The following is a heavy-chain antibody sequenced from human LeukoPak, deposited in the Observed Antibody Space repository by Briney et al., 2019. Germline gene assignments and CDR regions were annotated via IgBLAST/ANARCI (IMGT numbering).Heavy chain of an antibody. CDR2: ISSSGSTI. V-gene: IGHV3-48*03. CDR3: ARGDYGSSYYYYMDV. CDR1: GFTFSSYE. Sequence: QPGGSLRLSCAASGFTFSSYEMNWVRQAPGKGLEWVSYISSSGSTIYYADSVKGRFTISRDNAKNSLYLQMNSLRAEDTAVYYCARGDYGSSYYYYMDVWGKGTTVTISS. D-gene: IGHD3-10*01. J-gene: IGHJ6*03.